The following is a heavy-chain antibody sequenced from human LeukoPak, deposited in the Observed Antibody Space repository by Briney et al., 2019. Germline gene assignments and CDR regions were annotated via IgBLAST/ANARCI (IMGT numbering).Heavy chain of an antibody. CDR2: IYSGDST. CDR1: GFSVSSNY. J-gene: IGHJ4*02. Sequence: GGSLRLSCAASGFSVSSNYMSWVRQAPGKGLEWVSVIYSGDSTYYADSVKGRFTISRDNSKNTLYLQMNSLRAEDTAVYYCAREGGYSYGLYYFDYWGQGTLVTVSS. V-gene: IGHV3-53*01. D-gene: IGHD5-18*01. CDR3: AREGGYSYGLYYFDY.